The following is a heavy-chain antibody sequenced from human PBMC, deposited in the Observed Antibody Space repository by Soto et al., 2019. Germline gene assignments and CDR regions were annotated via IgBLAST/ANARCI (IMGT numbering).Heavy chain of an antibody. V-gene: IGHV5-51*01. J-gene: IGHJ4*02. Sequence: PGESLKISCKGSGYSFTSYWIGWVRQMPGKGLEWVGIIYPGDSDTRYSPSFQGQVTISADKSISTAYLQWSSLKASDTAMYYCARLRLSYYYGSGTPLDYWGQGTLVTVSS. CDR1: GYSFTSYW. D-gene: IGHD3-10*01. CDR3: ARLRLSYYYGSGTPLDY. CDR2: IYPGDSDT.